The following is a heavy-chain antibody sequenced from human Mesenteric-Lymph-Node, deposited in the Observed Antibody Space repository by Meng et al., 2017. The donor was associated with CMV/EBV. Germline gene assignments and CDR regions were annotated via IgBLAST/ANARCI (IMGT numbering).Heavy chain of an antibody. CDR1: GGTFSSYA. D-gene: IGHD2-2*02. V-gene: IGHV1-46*01. CDR2: IDPGSGTT. J-gene: IGHJ4*02. CDR3: ARLPYCSSSNCYTSGVDY. Sequence: ASVKVSCKASGGTFSSYAISWVRQAPGQGLEWMGIIDPGSGTTTFAQKFQGRVTMTRDTSTSTLYMELSSLRSEDTAVYSCARLPYCSSSNCYTSGVDYWGQGTLVTVSS.